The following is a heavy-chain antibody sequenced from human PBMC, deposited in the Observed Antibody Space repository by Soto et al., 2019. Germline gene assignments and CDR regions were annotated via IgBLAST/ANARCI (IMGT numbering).Heavy chain of an antibody. V-gene: IGHV3-23*01. D-gene: IGHD6-13*01. CDR3: AKDRDGSSWTRSLYFDY. Sequence: GGSLRLSCAASGFTFSSYAMSWVRQAPGKGLEWVSAISGSGGSTYYADSVKGRFTISRDNSKNTLYLQMNSLRAEDTAVYYCAKDRDGSSWTRSLYFDYWGQGTLVTVSS. J-gene: IGHJ4*02. CDR2: ISGSGGST. CDR1: GFTFSSYA.